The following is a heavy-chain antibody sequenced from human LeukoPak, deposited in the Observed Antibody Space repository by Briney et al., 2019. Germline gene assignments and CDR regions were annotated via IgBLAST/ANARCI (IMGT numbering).Heavy chain of an antibody. CDR2: IYPGDSDT. D-gene: IGHD3-10*01. CDR3: ARQVGYGSGSYYKPYYFDY. V-gene: IGHV5-51*01. J-gene: IGHJ4*02. Sequence: GESLKISCKGSGYSFTSYWIGWVRQMPGKGLEWMGIIYPGDSDTRYSPSFQGQVTISADKSISTAYLQWSSLKASDTAMYYCARQVGYGSGSYYKPYYFDYWGQGTLVTVSS. CDR1: GYSFTSYW.